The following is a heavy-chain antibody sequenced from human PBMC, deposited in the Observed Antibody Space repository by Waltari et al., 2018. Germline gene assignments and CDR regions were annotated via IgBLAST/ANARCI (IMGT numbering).Heavy chain of an antibody. J-gene: IGHJ4*02. CDR2: INPDGRET. D-gene: IGHD3-9*01. CDR3: VRGSNDWIGLDY. Sequence: EVQLVESGGGLVQPGGSLRLSCAPSGFTFRHSWMHWVRQAPGKGLLCVSRINPDGRETNYADSVKGRFTISRDNAKNTLYLQMNSLRGEDTAVYYCVRGSNDWIGLDYWGQGALVTVSS. CDR1: GFTFRHSW. V-gene: IGHV3-74*01.